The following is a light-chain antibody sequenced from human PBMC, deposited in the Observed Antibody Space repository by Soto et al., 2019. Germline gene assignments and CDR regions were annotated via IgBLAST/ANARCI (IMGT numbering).Light chain of an antibody. V-gene: IGLV1-40*01. Sequence: QSVLTQPPSVSGAPGQRVTISCTGSRSNIGATYGVHWYQQLPGTAPKLLIYGNTNRPSGVPDRFSGSKSGTSASLAITGLQADDEADYYCQSYDSSLSGSVFGGGTKLTVL. CDR1: RSNIGATYG. CDR2: GNT. CDR3: QSYDSSLSGSV. J-gene: IGLJ2*01.